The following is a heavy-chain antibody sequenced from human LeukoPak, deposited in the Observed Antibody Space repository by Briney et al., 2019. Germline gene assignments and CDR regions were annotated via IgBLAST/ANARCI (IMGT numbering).Heavy chain of an antibody. J-gene: IGHJ4*02. Sequence: GRSLRLSCAASGFTFNNFRFHWVRQAPGKGLEWVSFISYDGDTKSYADSVKGRFTISRDNSKNTLYLQMNSLRDEDTGFYYCARDRIVGASFDYWGQGSLITVSS. CDR1: GFTFNNFR. CDR2: ISYDGDTK. D-gene: IGHD1-26*01. CDR3: ARDRIVGASFDY. V-gene: IGHV3-30-3*01.